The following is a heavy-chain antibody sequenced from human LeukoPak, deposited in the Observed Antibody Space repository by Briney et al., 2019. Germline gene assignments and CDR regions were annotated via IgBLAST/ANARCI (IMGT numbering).Heavy chain of an antibody. V-gene: IGHV1-2*02. CDR3: ARTDY. Sequence: ASVKVSCKAFGYTFTGYYMHWVRQAPGQGLEWMGWVNPNSGVANYAQKFQGRVTMTRDTSISTAYMELSRLRSDDTAVYYCARTDYWGQGTLVTVSS. CDR1: GYTFTGYY. CDR2: VNPNSGVA. J-gene: IGHJ4*02.